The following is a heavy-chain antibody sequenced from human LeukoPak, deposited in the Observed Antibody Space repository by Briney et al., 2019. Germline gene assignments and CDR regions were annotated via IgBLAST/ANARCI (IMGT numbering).Heavy chain of an antibody. V-gene: IGHV4-59*01. CDR2: IYHSGST. J-gene: IGHJ4*02. CDR1: GGSISSYY. CDR3: ARDKGSYYFDY. Sequence: SETLSLTCTVSGGSISSYYWSWIRQPPGKGLEWIGYIYHSGSTNYNPSLKSRVTISVDTSKKQFSLKLSSVTAADTAIYYCARDKGSYYFDYWGQGTLVTVPS.